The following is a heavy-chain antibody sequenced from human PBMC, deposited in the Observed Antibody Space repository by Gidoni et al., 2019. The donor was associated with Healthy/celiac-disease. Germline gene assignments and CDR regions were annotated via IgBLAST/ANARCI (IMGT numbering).Heavy chain of an antibody. V-gene: IGHV3-9*01. CDR3: AKDHSSGWPAGDAFDI. D-gene: IGHD6-19*01. J-gene: IGHJ3*02. CDR2: ISWNSGSI. Sequence: EVQLVESGGGLVQPGRSLRLSCAASGFTFDDYAMHWVRQAPGKGLEWVSGISWNSGSIGYADSVKGRFTISRDNAKNSLYLQMNSLRAEDTALYYCAKDHSSGWPAGDAFDIWGQGTMVTVSS. CDR1: GFTFDDYA.